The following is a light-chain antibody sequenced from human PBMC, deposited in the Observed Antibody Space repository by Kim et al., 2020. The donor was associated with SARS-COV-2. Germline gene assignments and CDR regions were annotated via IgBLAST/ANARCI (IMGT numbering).Light chain of an antibody. CDR1: QGVGSSY. V-gene: IGKV3-20*01. J-gene: IGKJ1*01. Sequence: PPVERATPSCRASQGVGSSYLAWYQQKPGQAPRLLIYGAYSRATGIPDRVSGSGSGTDFTLTISRLEPEDFAVYYCQQYGSSSVTFGQGTKVDIK. CDR3: QQYGSSSVT. CDR2: GAY.